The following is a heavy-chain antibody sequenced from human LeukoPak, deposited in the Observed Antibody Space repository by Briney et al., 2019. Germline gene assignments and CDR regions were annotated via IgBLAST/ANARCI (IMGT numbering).Heavy chain of an antibody. J-gene: IGHJ4*02. CDR3: AKDRSYDRWYFDY. CDR1: GFTFSSYA. D-gene: IGHD5-18*01. V-gene: IGHV3-23*01. Sequence: GGSLRLSCAASGFTFSSYAMSWVRQAPPKGLEWVSAIRGSGGSTYYADSVKGRFTISRDNSKNTLYPQMNSLRAEDTAVYYCAKDRSYDRWYFDYWGQGTLVTVSS. CDR2: IRGSGGST.